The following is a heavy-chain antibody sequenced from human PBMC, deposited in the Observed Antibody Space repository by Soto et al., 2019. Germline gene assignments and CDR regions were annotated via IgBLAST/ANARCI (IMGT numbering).Heavy chain of an antibody. D-gene: IGHD4-17*01. Sequence: PGRSLRLSCSASGFTFSSYAMSWVRQAPGKGLEWVSAISGSGGSTYYADSVKGLFTISRDNSKNTLYLQMNSLRAEDTAVYYGANVYGDYGGWFDYWGQGTLVTVSS. CDR3: ANVYGDYGGWFDY. V-gene: IGHV3-23*01. CDR1: GFTFSSYA. CDR2: ISGSGGST. J-gene: IGHJ4*02.